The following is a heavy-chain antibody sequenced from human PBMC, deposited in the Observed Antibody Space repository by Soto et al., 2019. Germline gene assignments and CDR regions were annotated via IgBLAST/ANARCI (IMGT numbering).Heavy chain of an antibody. V-gene: IGHV1-69*12. D-gene: IGHD3-16*01. J-gene: IGHJ1*01. Sequence: QVQLVQSGAEVKKPGSSVKVSCKASGGTFSSYAISWVRQAPGQGLEWMGGIIPIFGTANYAQKFQGRVTXXAXEXXSRAYMELSSLRSEDRAVCDGARAGGMAPGQYSQHWGQGTLVTVSS. CDR2: IIPIFGTA. CDR3: ARAGGMAPGQYSQH. CDR1: GGTFSSYA.